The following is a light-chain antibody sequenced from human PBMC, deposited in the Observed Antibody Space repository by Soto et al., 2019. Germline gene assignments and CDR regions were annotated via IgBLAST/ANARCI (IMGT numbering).Light chain of an antibody. CDR2: DAS. CDR3: QQSYRTPYT. J-gene: IGKJ2*01. CDR1: QGISTY. V-gene: IGKV1-39*01. Sequence: DIQMTQSPSSLSASVGDRVTITCRASQGISTYLVWYQQRQGRAPKLLIYDASSLLSGLPSRFSGSGSGTDFTLTISSLQPEDFATYYCQQSYRTPYTFGQGTKLETK.